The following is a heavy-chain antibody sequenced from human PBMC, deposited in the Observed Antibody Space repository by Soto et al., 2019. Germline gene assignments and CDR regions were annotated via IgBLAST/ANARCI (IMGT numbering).Heavy chain of an antibody. Sequence: QVQLRESGPGLVKPSQTLSLTCTVSGGSINSGGYYWNWIRQHPGKGLEWIGYMYYSGSTYYNPFLRRRVIKSADTSENQFSPKLSPVAAADPAVYFCARGVRQSGYSSSWVFDYWGQGTLVNVSS. CDR2: MYYSGST. J-gene: IGHJ4*02. D-gene: IGHD6-13*01. CDR3: ARGVRQSGYSSSWVFDY. CDR1: GGSINSGGYY. V-gene: IGHV4-31*03.